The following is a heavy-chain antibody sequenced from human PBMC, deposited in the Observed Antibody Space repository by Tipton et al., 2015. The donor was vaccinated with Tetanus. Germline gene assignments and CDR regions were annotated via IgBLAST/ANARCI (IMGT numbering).Heavy chain of an antibody. CDR2: IWYDGRNK. CDR3: ARGTSRIVYYSGY. J-gene: IGHJ4*02. CDR1: GFTFSSYG. Sequence: RTLRLSCAASGFTFSSYGMHWVRQAPGKGLEWVAVIWYDGRNKYYADSVKGRFTISRDNSKNTLYLQMNSLRAEDTAVYYCARGTSRIVYYSGYWGQGTLVTVSS. V-gene: IGHV3-33*01. D-gene: IGHD2-21*01.